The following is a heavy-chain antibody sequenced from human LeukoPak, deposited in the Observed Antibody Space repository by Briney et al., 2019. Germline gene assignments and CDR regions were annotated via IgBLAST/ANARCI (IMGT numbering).Heavy chain of an antibody. CDR2: ISSSSSYI. J-gene: IGHJ6*03. Sequence: GGSLRLSCAASGFTFSSYSMNWVRQAPGKGLEWVSSISSSSSYIYYADSVKGRFTISRDNAKNSLYLQMNSLRAEDTAVYYCARCIVGAKSHMDVWGKGTTVTVSS. CDR1: GFTFSSYS. CDR3: ARCIVGAKSHMDV. V-gene: IGHV3-21*01. D-gene: IGHD1-26*01.